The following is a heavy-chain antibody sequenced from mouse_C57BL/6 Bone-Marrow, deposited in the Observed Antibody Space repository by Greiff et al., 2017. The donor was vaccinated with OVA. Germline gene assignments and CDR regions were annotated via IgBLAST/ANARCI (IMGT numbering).Heavy chain of an antibody. D-gene: IGHD1-1*01. V-gene: IGHV3-8*01. CDR2: ISYSGST. J-gene: IGHJ1*03. CDR3: ARSFTTVVAPWYFDV. CDR1: GYSITSDY. Sequence: EVKLEESGPGLAKPSQTLSLTCSVTGYSITSDYWNWIRKFPGNKLEYMGYISYSGSTYYNPSLKSRISITRDTSKNQYYLQLNSVTTEDTATYYCARSFTTVVAPWYFDVWGTGTTVTVSS.